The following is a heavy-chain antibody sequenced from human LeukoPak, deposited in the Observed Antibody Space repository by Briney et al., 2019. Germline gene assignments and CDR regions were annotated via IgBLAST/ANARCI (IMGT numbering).Heavy chain of an antibody. V-gene: IGHV3-15*01. CDR1: GFTFSNAW. Sequence: GGSLRLSCAASGFTFSNAWMSWVRQAPGKGLEWVGRIKSKIDGGTTDYAAPVKGRFTISRDDSKNTLYLQMNSLKTEDIAAYYCTTDVGSWFDPWGQGTLVTVSS. CDR2: IKSKIDGGTT. D-gene: IGHD3-10*01. J-gene: IGHJ5*02. CDR3: TTDVGSWFDP.